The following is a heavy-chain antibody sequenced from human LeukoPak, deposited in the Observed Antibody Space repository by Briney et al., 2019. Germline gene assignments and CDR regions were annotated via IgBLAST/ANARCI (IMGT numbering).Heavy chain of an antibody. D-gene: IGHD6-19*01. CDR3: ASIRYSSGLSYFDY. J-gene: IGHJ4*02. V-gene: IGHV5-51*01. CDR2: IYPGDSDT. CDR1: GYSFTSYW. Sequence: GESLKISCKGSGYSFTSYWIGWVRQMPGKGLEWMGIIYPGDSDTRYSPSFQGQVTISADKSISTAYLQWSSLKASDTAMYYCASIRYSSGLSYFDYWGQGTLSPSPQ.